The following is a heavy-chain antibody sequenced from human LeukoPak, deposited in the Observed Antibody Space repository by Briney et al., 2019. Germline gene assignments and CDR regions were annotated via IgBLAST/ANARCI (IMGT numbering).Heavy chain of an antibody. V-gene: IGHV4-39*07. CDR2: IYHSGST. J-gene: IGHJ3*02. CDR3: ARAPLDVDTAMVSAFDI. D-gene: IGHD5-18*01. CDR1: GGSISSSSYY. Sequence: SETLSLTCTVSGGSISSSSYYWGWIRQPPGKGLEWIGSIYHSGSTYYNPSLKSRFTISVDTSNNQFSLKLSSVTAADTAVYYCARAPLDVDTAMVSAFDIWGQGTMVTVSS.